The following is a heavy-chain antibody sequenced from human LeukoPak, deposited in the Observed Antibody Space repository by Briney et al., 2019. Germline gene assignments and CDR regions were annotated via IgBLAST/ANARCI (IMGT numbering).Heavy chain of an antibody. CDR3: ARAIIAAAPFDP. D-gene: IGHD6-13*01. CDR2: INPSGGST. CDR1: GYTFTSYY. Sequence: ASVKVSCKASGYTFTSYYMHWVRQAPGRGLEWMGIINPSGGSTSYAQKLQGRVTMTTDTSTSTAYMELRSLRSDDTAVYYCARAIIAAAPFDPWGQGTLVTVSS. V-gene: IGHV1-46*01. J-gene: IGHJ5*02.